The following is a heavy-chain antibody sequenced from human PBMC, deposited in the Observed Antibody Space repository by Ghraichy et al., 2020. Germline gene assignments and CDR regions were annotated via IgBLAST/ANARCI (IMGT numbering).Heavy chain of an antibody. V-gene: IGHV3-64D*06. CDR1: GFTFSSYA. CDR3: AIIPRQQVDTG. Sequence: GGSLRLSCSASGFTFSSYALHWVRQAPGKGLEYVSAISTNGYTYYAESVKGRFTISRDNSKNTLYLQMSSLRPEDTSVYYCAIIPRQQVDTGWGQGTLVTVSS. CDR2: ISTNGYT. J-gene: IGHJ4*02. D-gene: IGHD6-13*01.